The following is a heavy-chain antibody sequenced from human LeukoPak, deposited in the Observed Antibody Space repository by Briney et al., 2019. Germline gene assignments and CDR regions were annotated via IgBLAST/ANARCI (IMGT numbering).Heavy chain of an antibody. CDR3: ARGIIIGTTAYKY. V-gene: IGHV1-18*04. Sequence: ASVKVSCKASGYTFTDTGISWVRQAPGQGLEWMGWISAYSGNTNYAQMFQGRFTMTTDTSTSTAYMELRSLRSDDTAVYYCARGIIIGTTAYKYWGQGTLVTVSS. CDR2: ISAYSGNT. J-gene: IGHJ4*02. CDR1: GYTFTDTG. D-gene: IGHD1-20*01.